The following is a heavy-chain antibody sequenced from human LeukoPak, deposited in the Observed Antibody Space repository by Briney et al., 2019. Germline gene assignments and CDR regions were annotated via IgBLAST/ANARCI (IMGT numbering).Heavy chain of an antibody. Sequence: ASVTVSCKAFGYTFTGYYMHWVRQAPGQGLEWMGWINPNSGGTEYAQKFQGRVKMTRDTSISTAHMELSSLGSDDTAFYYCARYGHSSSSGFDYWGQGTLVTVSS. D-gene: IGHD6-6*01. V-gene: IGHV1-2*02. CDR1: GYTFTGYY. CDR2: INPNSGGT. CDR3: ARYGHSSSSGFDY. J-gene: IGHJ4*02.